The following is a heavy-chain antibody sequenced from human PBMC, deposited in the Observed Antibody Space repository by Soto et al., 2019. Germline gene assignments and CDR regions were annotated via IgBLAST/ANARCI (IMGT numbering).Heavy chain of an antibody. D-gene: IGHD4-17*01. V-gene: IGHV4-31*03. CDR1: GGSISSGGYY. CDR3: ARALGDYVFDSSKYFDY. CDR2: IYYSGST. J-gene: IGHJ4*02. Sequence: SETLSLTCTVSGGSISSGGYYWSWIRQHPGKGLEWIGYIYYSGSTYYNPSLKSRVTISVDTSKNQFSLKLSSVTAAGTAVYYCARALGDYVFDSSKYFDYWGQGTLVTVSS.